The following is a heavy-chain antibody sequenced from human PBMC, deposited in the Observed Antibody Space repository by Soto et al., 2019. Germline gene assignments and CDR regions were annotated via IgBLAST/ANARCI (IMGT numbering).Heavy chain of an antibody. J-gene: IGHJ5*02. CDR2: IDPSDSYT. V-gene: IGHV5-10-1*01. D-gene: IGHD6-19*01. CDR3: ARHDSSSGWFNWFDP. CDR1: GYSFTSYW. Sequence: GESLKISCKGSGYSFTSYWISWVRQMPGKGLEWMGRIDPSDSYTNYSPSFQGHVTTSADKSISTAYLQWSSLKASDTAMYYCARHDSSSGWFNWFDPWGQGTLVTVSS.